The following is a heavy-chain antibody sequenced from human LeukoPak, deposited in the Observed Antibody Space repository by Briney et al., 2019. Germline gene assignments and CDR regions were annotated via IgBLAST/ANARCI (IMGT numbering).Heavy chain of an antibody. J-gene: IGHJ4*02. D-gene: IGHD1-26*01. CDR3: ATEPLVGAPDY. CDR2: ISSSSSYT. V-gene: IGHV3-11*03. Sequence: GGSLRLSCGASGCTFIDYYMSWIRRAPGKGLEGVSYISSSSSYTNRADSVKGRFTISRDNAQNSLYLQMHSLREDDKTVYYCATEPLVGAPDYWGQGTLVTVSS. CDR1: GCTFIDYY.